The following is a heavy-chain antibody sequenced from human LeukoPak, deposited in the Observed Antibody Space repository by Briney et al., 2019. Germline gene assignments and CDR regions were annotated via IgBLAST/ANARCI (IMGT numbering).Heavy chain of an antibody. CDR1: GGSISSGSYY. J-gene: IGHJ4*02. D-gene: IGHD3-3*01. CDR3: ARESFYDFWSGRIFDY. V-gene: IGHV4-61*02. CDR2: IYTSGST. Sequence: SQTLSLTCTVSGGSISSGSYYWSWSRQPAGRGLEWIGRIYTSGSTNYNPSLKSRVTISVDTSKNQFSLKPSSVTAADTAVYYCARESFYDFWSGRIFDYWGQGTLVTVSS.